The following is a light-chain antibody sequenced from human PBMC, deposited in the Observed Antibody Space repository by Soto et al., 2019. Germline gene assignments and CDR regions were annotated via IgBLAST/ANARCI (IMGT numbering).Light chain of an antibody. CDR3: QQYCSSALT. V-gene: IGKV3-20*01. CDR1: QSVSSSY. Sequence: EIVLTQSPGTLSLSPGERATLSCRASQSVSSSYLAWYQQKPGQAPRLLIYGASSSATGIPDRFSSSESGTDLNLTISRLEPEDFAVYYCQQYCSSALTFGGATHVAIK. CDR2: GAS. J-gene: IGKJ4*01.